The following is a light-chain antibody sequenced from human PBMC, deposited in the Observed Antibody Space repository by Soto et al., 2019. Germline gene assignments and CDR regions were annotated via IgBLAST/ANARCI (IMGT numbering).Light chain of an antibody. J-gene: IGKJ4*01. CDR3: QQHSSSPPT. V-gene: IGKV3-20*01. Sequence: EIVLTQSPGTVSLSPGERATLSCRASQSVRSSHLAWYQQMPGQAPRLLIYGASNRATGIPDRFSGSGSATDFTLTISRLEPEDFAVYYCQQHSSSPPTFGGGTKVDIK. CDR2: GAS. CDR1: QSVRSSH.